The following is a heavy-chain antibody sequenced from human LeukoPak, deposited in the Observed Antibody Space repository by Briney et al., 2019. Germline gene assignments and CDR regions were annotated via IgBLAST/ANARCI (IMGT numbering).Heavy chain of an antibody. CDR1: DGSLNGHY. Sequence: SETLSLTCAVYDGSLNGHYWSWIRQSPGKGLEWIGEGSDIGGTKFNPSLKSRVSISADTSKNQFSLKLSSVTAADTAVYYCARVLGLGRRGIAAAGVRFDPWGQGTLVTVSS. V-gene: IGHV4-34*01. J-gene: IGHJ5*02. D-gene: IGHD6-13*01. CDR2: GSDIGGT. CDR3: ARVLGLGRRGIAAAGVRFDP.